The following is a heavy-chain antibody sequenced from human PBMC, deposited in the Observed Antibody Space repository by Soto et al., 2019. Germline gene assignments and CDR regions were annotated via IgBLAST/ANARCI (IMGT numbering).Heavy chain of an antibody. J-gene: IGHJ6*02. CDR1: GDSISSDKYY. CDR3: GRHKKGSGYYAGINYGMDV. Sequence: LSLTCNVSGDSISSDKYYWGWIRQPGQGLEWIESIYSSGSTYFNPSLESRASISVDTSKNQFSLKVHSVTATDTGVYYCGRHKKGSGYYAGINYGMDVWGQGTTVTVSS. D-gene: IGHD3-3*01. CDR2: IYSSGST. V-gene: IGHV4-39*01.